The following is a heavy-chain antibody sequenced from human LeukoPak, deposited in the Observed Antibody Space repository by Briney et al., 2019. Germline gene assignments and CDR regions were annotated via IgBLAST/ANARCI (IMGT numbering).Heavy chain of an antibody. D-gene: IGHD1-26*01. J-gene: IGHJ4*02. V-gene: IGHV4-59*02. CDR1: GGSVSSYF. CDR2: MYYSGST. Sequence: KPSETPSLTCTVSGGSVSSYFWRWIRQPPREGLEWIGYMYYSGSTNYNPSLKSRVTISIDTSKNQFSLQLSSVTAADTAVYYCARLDNGRGAFDYWGQGTLVTVSS. CDR3: ARLDNGRGAFDY.